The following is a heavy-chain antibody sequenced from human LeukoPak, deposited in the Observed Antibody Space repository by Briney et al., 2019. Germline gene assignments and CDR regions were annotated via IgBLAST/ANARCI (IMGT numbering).Heavy chain of an antibody. Sequence: PGGSLRLSCSASEFTFNNYGMNWVRQAPGKGLEWVSYISSSSFTIHYADSVKGRFTISRDNAKSSLYLQMNSLRAEDTAVYYCAREICGSDCYSTFDYWGQGALVTVSS. D-gene: IGHD2-21*02. CDR2: ISSSSFTI. CDR1: EFTFNNYG. J-gene: IGHJ4*02. V-gene: IGHV3-48*04. CDR3: AREICGSDCYSTFDY.